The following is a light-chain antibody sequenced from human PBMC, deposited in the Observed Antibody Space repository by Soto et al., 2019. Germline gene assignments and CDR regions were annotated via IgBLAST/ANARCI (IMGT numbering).Light chain of an antibody. CDR3: QQSYSAPLT. Sequence: DIQMTQSPSSLSASVGDRVTVTCRASQSISSYLNWYQQKPGKAPKLLIYAASSLQSGVPSRFRGSGSGTDFTLTISNLQPEDFGTYYCQQSYSAPLTFGGGTKVEIK. J-gene: IGKJ4*01. CDR1: QSISSY. V-gene: IGKV1-39*01. CDR2: AAS.